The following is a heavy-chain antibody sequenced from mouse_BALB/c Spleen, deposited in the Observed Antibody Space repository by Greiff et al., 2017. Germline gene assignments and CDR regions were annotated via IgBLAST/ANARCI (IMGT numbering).Heavy chain of an antibody. Sequence: VQLVESGAELVRPGTSVKISCKASGYTFTNYWLGWVKQRPGHGLEWIGDIYPGGGYTNYNEKFKGKATLTADTSSSTAYMQLSSLTSEDSAVYFCARGGGKDYWGQGTTLTVSS. CDR2: IYPGGGYT. CDR3: ARGGGKDY. D-gene: IGHD1-1*02. J-gene: IGHJ2*01. V-gene: IGHV1-63*02. CDR1: GYTFTNYW.